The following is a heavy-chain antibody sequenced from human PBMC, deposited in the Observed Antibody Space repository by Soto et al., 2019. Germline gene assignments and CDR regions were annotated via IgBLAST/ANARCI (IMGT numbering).Heavy chain of an antibody. D-gene: IGHD1-26*01. J-gene: IGHJ6*02. CDR2: INDRGST. V-gene: IGHV4-34*01. CDR1: GGSLTDYH. CDR3: ARTERRFYYQSGMDV. Sequence: PSETLSLTCGVYGGSLTDYHWSWIRQSPGKGLEWIWEINDRGSTNYNVFLKSRVTISLHTSKNQFSLKVTSVTAAETAVYYCARTERRFYYQSGMDVGGQGNTVNVPS.